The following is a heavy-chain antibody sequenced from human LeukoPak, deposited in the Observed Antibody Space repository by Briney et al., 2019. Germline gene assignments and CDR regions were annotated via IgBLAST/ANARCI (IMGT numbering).Heavy chain of an antibody. CDR1: GGSISSGGYY. CDR2: IYYSGST. Sequence: PSETLSLTCTVSGGSISSGGYYWSWIRQHPGKGLEWIGYIYYSGSTYYNPSLKSRVTISVDTSKNQFSLKLSSVTAADTAVCYCARGPEDSSGYYYYYYYGMDVWGQGTTVTVSS. CDR3: ARGPEDSSGYYYYYYYGMDV. V-gene: IGHV4-31*03. D-gene: IGHD3-22*01. J-gene: IGHJ6*02.